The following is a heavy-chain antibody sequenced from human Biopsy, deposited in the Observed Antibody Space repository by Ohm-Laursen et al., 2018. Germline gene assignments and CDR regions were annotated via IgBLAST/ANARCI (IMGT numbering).Heavy chain of an antibody. J-gene: IGHJ4*02. CDR2: INPNNDNT. CDR1: GYTFTSYY. CDR3: ARGPRGLVVITTTALYFDY. V-gene: IGHV1-46*01. Sequence: ASVKVSCKASGYTFTSYYLHWVRQAPGQGLEWMGRINPNNDNTAYAQKFRGRITMTKDTSTSTVYMDLSSLTFDDSAVYYCARGPRGLVVITTTALYFDYWGQGNLVTVSS. D-gene: IGHD3-22*01.